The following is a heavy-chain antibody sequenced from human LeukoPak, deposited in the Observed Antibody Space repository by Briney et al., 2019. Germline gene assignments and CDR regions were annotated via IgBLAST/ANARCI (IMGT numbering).Heavy chain of an antibody. CDR2: IYSGGST. V-gene: IGHV3-53*04. Sequence: GGSLRLSCAASGFTVSSNYMSWVRQALGKGLEWVSVIYSGGSTYYADSVKGRFTISRHNSKNTLYLQMNSLRAEDTAVYYCSSSAQVIGGGYYFDYWGQGTLVTVSS. D-gene: IGHD4-23*01. CDR1: GFTVSSNY. CDR3: SSSAQVIGGGYYFDY. J-gene: IGHJ4*02.